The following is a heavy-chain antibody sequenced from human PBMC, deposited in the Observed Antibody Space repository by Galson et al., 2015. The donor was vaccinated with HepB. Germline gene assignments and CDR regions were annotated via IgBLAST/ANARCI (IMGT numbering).Heavy chain of an antibody. D-gene: IGHD2-2*01. Sequence: GFTFSSYSMNWVRQAPGKGLEWVSSISSSSSYIYYADSVKGRFTISRDNAKNSLYLQMNSLRAEDTAVYYCARGYCSSTSCFNDAFDIWGQGTMVTVSS. CDR1: GFTFSSYS. CDR2: ISSSSSYI. CDR3: ARGYCSSTSCFNDAFDI. J-gene: IGHJ3*02. V-gene: IGHV3-21*01.